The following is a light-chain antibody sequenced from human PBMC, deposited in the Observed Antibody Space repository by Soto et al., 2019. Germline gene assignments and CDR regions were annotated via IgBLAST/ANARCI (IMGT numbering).Light chain of an antibody. CDR2: KES. Sequence: DIQMTQSPSTLSASVGDRVTITCRASQSISPWLAWYQQKPGKAPKILIYKESSLESGVPSRFSGSETGTEFTLTISSLQPDDFATYYCQQYKSYSRTFGQGTKLEIK. CDR1: QSISPW. V-gene: IGKV1-5*03. CDR3: QQYKSYSRT. J-gene: IGKJ2*01.